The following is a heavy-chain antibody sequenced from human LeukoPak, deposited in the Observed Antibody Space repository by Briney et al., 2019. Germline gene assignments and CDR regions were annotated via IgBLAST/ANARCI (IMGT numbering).Heavy chain of an antibody. Sequence: GGSLRLSCAAPGFTFSNAWMSWVRQAPGKGLEWVGRIKSKTDGGTTDYAAPVKGRFTISRDDSKNTLYLQMNSLKAEDTAVYYCTTDDDFWSGPSPHDAFDIWGQGTMVTVSS. CDR3: TTDDDFWSGPSPHDAFDI. V-gene: IGHV3-15*01. CDR1: GFTFSNAW. D-gene: IGHD3-3*01. CDR2: IKSKTDGGTT. J-gene: IGHJ3*02.